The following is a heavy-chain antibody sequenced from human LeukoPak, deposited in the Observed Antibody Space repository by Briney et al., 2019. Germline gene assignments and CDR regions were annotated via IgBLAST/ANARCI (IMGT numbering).Heavy chain of an antibody. V-gene: IGHV4-4*02. CDR2: ISLAGQT. J-gene: IGHJ4*02. D-gene: IGHD1-26*01. Sequence: SGTLSLTSGVSGGSISGTNWWGWVRQPPGQGLEWIGEISLAGQTNYNPSLNGRVTMSLDKSSNQLSLNLTSVTAADTATYYCSRESGAFCPFGYWGQGTLVIVSS. CDR3: SRESGAFCPFGY. CDR1: GGSISGTNW.